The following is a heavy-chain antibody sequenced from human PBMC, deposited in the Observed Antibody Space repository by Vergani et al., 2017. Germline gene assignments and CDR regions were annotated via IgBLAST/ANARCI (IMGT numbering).Heavy chain of an antibody. D-gene: IGHD3-10*01. Sequence: QVRLQESGPGLVKPSETLSLTCSVSGGSMSGYYWSWIRQPPGKELEWIGYMYHSGSTNYNPSLETRVTISGDTSKNQFSLKLNSVTAADTAVYYCGRVADFYGWESRLLDLWGQGILVTVSS. V-gene: IGHV4-59*01. CDR3: GRVADFYGWESRLLDL. CDR1: GGSMSGYY. J-gene: IGHJ5*02. CDR2: MYHSGST.